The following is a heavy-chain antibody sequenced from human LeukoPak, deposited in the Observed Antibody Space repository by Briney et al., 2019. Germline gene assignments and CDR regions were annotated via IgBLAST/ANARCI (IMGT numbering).Heavy chain of an antibody. D-gene: IGHD6-25*01. J-gene: IGHJ4*02. Sequence: PGRSLRLSCAVSGFTFDNYEMQWACQAPGKGLEWVAVIWFDGSNKFYADSVKGRFTISRDNSKNTLYLQMNSLRAEDTAVYYSDRSAAAINYCWGQGTLVIVSS. CDR1: GFTFDNYE. CDR3: DRSAAAINYC. V-gene: IGHV3-33*01. CDR2: IWFDGSNK.